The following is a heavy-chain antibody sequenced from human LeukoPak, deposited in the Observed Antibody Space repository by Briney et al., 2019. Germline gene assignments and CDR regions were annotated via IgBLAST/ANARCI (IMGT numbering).Heavy chain of an antibody. CDR2: INQDGSVI. J-gene: IGHJ4*02. CDR1: GFTFSRYW. D-gene: IGHD2-15*01. V-gene: IGHV3-7*01. CDR3: ARIGYTSSSNDY. Sequence: GGSLRLSCAASGFTFSRYWMSWVRQAPGKGLEWVANINQDGSVIYYVDSVKGRFTISRDNAKNSLSLQMNSLRVEDTAVYYCARIGYTSSSNDYWSQGTLVTVSS.